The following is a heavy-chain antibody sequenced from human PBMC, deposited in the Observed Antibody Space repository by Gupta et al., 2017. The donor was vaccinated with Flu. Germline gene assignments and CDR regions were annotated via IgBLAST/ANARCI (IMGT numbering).Heavy chain of an antibody. CDR3: ARMKPYYFDY. V-gene: IGHV4-38-2*01. CDR2: IYHSGST. J-gene: IGHJ4*02. CDR1: GYSISSGYY. Sequence: QVQLQESGPGLVKPSETLSLTCAVPGYSISSGYYWGWIRQPPGKGLEWIGSIYHSGSTYYNPSLKSRVTISVDTSKNQFSLKLSSVTAADTAVYYGARMKPYYFDYWGQGTLVTVSS.